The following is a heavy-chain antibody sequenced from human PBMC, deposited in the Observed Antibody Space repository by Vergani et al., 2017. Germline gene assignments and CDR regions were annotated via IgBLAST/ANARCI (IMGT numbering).Heavy chain of an antibody. Sequence: EVNLVESGGGLVHPGGSLRLACATSGFTFTYHGMYWVRQGPGKGLEFVSGIGNYGGSIQYGNSVKGRFIISRVNSKRTVFLQMGSLTTEDTGVYYCARQLRTARSGILHAFDIWGQGTLVTVSS. CDR2: IGNYGGSI. CDR1: GFTFTYHG. CDR3: ARQLRTARSGILHAFDI. J-gene: IGHJ3*02. V-gene: IGHV3-64*01. D-gene: IGHD1-1*01.